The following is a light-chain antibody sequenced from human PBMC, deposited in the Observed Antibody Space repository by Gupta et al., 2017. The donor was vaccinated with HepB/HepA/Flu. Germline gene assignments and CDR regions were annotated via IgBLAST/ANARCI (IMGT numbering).Light chain of an antibody. J-gene: IGLJ3*02. V-gene: IGLV2-8*01. CDR1: SSDVGAYNY. CDR3: SSYAGSNNWV. Sequence: QSAPTQPPSASGSAGQSVTLSCTGTSSDVGAYNYVSWYQQHPGKAPKPMIYEISKRPSGVPDRFSGSKSGNTASLTVSGLQAEDEADYYCSSYAGSNNWVFGGGTKLTVL. CDR2: EIS.